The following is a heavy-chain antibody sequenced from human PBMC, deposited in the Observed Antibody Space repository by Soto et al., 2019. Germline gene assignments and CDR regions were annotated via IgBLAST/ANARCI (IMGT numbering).Heavy chain of an antibody. V-gene: IGHV5-51*01. Sequence: GESLKISCKGSGYSFISYWIGWVRQMPGRGLEWMGIIYPHDSDTRYSPSFQGQVTISADKSISTAYLQWSSLKASDTAVYYCARTESGYSYGFADVWGQGTTVTVSS. CDR2: IYPHDSDT. D-gene: IGHD5-18*01. J-gene: IGHJ6*02. CDR3: ARTESGYSYGFADV. CDR1: GYSFISYW.